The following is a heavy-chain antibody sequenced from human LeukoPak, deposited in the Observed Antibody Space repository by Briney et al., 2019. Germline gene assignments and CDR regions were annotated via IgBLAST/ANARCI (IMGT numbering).Heavy chain of an antibody. Sequence: SETLSLTCAVSGGSISSNWWSWIRQPPGKGLEWIGYIYYSGSTNYNPSLKSRVTISVDTSKNQFSLKLSSVTAADTAVYYCARDNWYCSSTSCYDPIYYGMDVWGQGTTVTVSS. J-gene: IGHJ6*02. CDR3: ARDNWYCSSTSCYDPIYYGMDV. V-gene: IGHV4-59*01. CDR1: GGSISSNW. CDR2: IYYSGST. D-gene: IGHD2-2*01.